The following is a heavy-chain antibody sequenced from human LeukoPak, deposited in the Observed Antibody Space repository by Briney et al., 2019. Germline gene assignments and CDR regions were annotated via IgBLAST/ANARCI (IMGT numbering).Heavy chain of an antibody. V-gene: IGHV3-15*01. CDR1: GFTFSNAW. D-gene: IGHD1-26*01. J-gene: IGHJ5*02. CDR2: IKSKTDGGTP. CDR3: FKDSGTWA. Sequence: GGSLRLSCAASGFTFSNAWMSWVRQAPGKGLEWVGRIKSKTDGGTPDYAAPVTGRFTISRDDSENTLYLQGNSLKTEDTGVYYCFKDSGTWAWGQGTLVTVSS.